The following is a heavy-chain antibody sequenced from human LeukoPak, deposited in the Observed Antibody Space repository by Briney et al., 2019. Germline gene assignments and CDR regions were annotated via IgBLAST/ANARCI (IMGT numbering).Heavy chain of an antibody. CDR2: IYPGDSDT. CDR1: GYSFTSYW. V-gene: IGHV5-51*01. J-gene: IGHJ6*02. Sequence: GESLKISCKGSGYSFTSYWIGWVRQMPGKGLEWMGIIYPGDSDTRYSPSFQGQVTISADKSISTAYLQWSSLKASDTAMYYCASQATDYYHSRNYGMDVWGQGTTVTVSS. D-gene: IGHD3-22*01. CDR3: ASQATDYYHSRNYGMDV.